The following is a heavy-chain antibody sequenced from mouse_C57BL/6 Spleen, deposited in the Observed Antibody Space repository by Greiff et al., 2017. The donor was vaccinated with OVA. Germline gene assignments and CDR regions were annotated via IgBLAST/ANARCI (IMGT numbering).Heavy chain of an antibody. J-gene: IGHJ4*01. CDR2: INYDGSST. CDR1: GFTFSDYY. D-gene: IGHD3-2*02. Sequence: EVQVVESAGGLVQPGSSMKLSCTASGFTFSDYYMAWVRQVPEKGLEWVANINYDGSSTYYLDSLKSRFIISRDNAKNILYLQMSSLKSEDTATYYCARETAQATLYAMDYWGQGTSVTVSS. CDR3: ARETAQATLYAMDY. V-gene: IGHV5-16*01.